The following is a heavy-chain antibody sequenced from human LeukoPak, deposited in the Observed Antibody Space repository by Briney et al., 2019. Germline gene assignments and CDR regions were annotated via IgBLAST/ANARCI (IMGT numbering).Heavy chain of an antibody. D-gene: IGHD4-23*01. J-gene: IGHJ3*02. Sequence: GGSLRLSCAASGFTFDDYAMHWVRQAPGKGLEWVSGISWNSGSIGYADSVKGRFTISRDNAKNSLYLQMNSLRAEDTALYYCARDQSYGGAFDIWGQGTMVTVSS. CDR3: ARDQSYGGAFDI. CDR2: ISWNSGSI. CDR1: GFTFDDYA. V-gene: IGHV3-9*01.